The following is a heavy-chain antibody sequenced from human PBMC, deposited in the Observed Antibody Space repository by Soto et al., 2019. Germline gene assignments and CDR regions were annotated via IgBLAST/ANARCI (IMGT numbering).Heavy chain of an antibody. CDR3: ARGSRVVGASTTYDF. Sequence: ASVKVSCKASGYTFTSHYIHWVRQAPGQGFEWMGWINPNSGDTSYAHRLQGRVTMTRDTSINTVFMELSSLRSDDTALYYCARGSRVVGASTTYDFSAQGTLVTVSS. CDR1: GYTFTSHY. CDR2: INPNSGDT. V-gene: IGHV1-2*02. J-gene: IGHJ4*02. D-gene: IGHD1-26*01.